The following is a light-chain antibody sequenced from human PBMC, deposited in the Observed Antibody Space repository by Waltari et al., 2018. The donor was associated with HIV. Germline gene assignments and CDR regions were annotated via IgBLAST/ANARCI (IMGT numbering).Light chain of an antibody. CDR2: DNN. V-gene: IGLV1-44*01. J-gene: IGLJ3*02. CDR1: PSHIGSNH. Sequence: QSALTQAPSASGTPGHRVDISCSGAPSHIGSNHVTCYQHPPVAAPKLLNYDNNQRPSGIPDRFSGSKSGSSASLAITGLQSDDEADFYCSTWDDNLNGPVCGGGTRLTVL. CDR3: STWDDNLNGPV.